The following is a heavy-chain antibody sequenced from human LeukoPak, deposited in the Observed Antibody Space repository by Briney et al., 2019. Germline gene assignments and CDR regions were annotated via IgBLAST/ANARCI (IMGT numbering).Heavy chain of an antibody. D-gene: IGHD3/OR15-3a*01. CDR2: IRDSGEA. J-gene: IGHJ5*02. V-gene: IGHV3-66*03. CDR1: GFRVSDHY. Sequence: GGSLRLSCAVSGFRVSDHYMSWVRQAPGKGLEWVGLIRDSGEAFYADFVRGRLAISRDESENTLYLQMNSLRVKDTAVYFCARDRAALQDWVEFDPRGQGTPVIVSS. CDR3: ARDRAALQDWVEFDP.